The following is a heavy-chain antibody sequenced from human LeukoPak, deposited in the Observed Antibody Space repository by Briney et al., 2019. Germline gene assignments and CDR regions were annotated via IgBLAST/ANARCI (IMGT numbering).Heavy chain of an antibody. Sequence: GGSLRLSCAASGFTFSSYEMNWVRQAPGKGLEWVSYISSSGSTIYYADSVKGRFTISRDNSKNTLYLQMNSLRAEDTAVYYCAKDLGVWILYYFDYWGQGTLVTVSS. V-gene: IGHV3-48*03. J-gene: IGHJ4*02. D-gene: IGHD5-18*01. CDR2: ISSSGSTI. CDR3: AKDLGVWILYYFDY. CDR1: GFTFSSYE.